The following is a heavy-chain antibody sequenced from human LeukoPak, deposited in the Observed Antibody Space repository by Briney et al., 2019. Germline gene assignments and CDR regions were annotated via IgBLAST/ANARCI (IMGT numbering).Heavy chain of an antibody. Sequence: GGSLRHSCAASGFTFSSYGMHWVRQAPGKGLEWVANIKQDGSKKSYVDSVKGRFTISRDNAKNSLYLQMNSLRAEDTAIYYCTRVGYIDEGIDYWGQGTLVTVSS. CDR1: GFTFSSYG. CDR3: TRVGYIDEGIDY. J-gene: IGHJ4*02. V-gene: IGHV3-7*04. D-gene: IGHD5-24*01. CDR2: IKQDGSKK.